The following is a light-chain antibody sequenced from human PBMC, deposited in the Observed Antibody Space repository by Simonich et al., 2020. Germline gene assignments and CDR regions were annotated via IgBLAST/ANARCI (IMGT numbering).Light chain of an antibody. CDR3: AAWDDSLSGWV. CDR1: SSNIGSNY. V-gene: IGLV1-47*01. Sequence: QSVLTQPPSASGTPGRRVPISCSGSSSNIGSNYIYWHQQPPGTAPNIRIEMTNQRPSGVPDRFSGSKSGTSATLAISGHRSEEEADYYCAAWDDSLSGWVFGGGTKLTVL. CDR2: MTN. J-gene: IGLJ3*02.